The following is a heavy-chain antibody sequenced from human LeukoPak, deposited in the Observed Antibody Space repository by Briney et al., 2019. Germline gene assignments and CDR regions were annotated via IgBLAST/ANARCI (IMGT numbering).Heavy chain of an antibody. CDR3: ARVPDYDSSGIFDY. Sequence: ASVKVSCKASGYTFTSYGISWVRQAPGQGLEWMGWISAYNGNTTYAQKLQGRVTMTTDTSTSTAYMELRSLRSDDTAVYYCARVPDYDSSGIFDYWGQGTLVTVSS. D-gene: IGHD3-22*01. CDR2: ISAYNGNT. J-gene: IGHJ4*02. CDR1: GYTFTSYG. V-gene: IGHV1-18*04.